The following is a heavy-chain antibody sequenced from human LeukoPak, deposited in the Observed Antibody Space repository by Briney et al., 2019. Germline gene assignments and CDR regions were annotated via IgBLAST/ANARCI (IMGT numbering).Heavy chain of an antibody. D-gene: IGHD6-19*01. CDR3: ARDPPLAVAGPFDY. Sequence: ASVKVSCKASGYTFTGYYMHWVRQAPGQGLEWMGWINPNSGGTNYAQKFQGRVTMTRDTSISTAYMELSRLRSDDTAVYYCARDPPLAVAGPFDYWGQGTLVTVSS. CDR2: INPNSGGT. J-gene: IGHJ4*02. CDR1: GYTFTGYY. V-gene: IGHV1-2*02.